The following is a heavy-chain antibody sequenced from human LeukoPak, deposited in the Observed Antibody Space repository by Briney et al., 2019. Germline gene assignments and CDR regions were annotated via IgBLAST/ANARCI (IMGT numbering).Heavy chain of an antibody. Sequence: GGSLRLSCAASGFTFSSYEMNWVRQAPGKGLEWVSYVSSSGSTIYYADSVKGRLTISRDNAKNSLYLQMNSLRAEDTAVYYCAELGITMIGGVWGKGTTVTISS. D-gene: IGHD3-10*02. CDR3: AELGITMIGGV. J-gene: IGHJ6*04. CDR1: GFTFSSYE. V-gene: IGHV3-48*03. CDR2: VSSSGSTI.